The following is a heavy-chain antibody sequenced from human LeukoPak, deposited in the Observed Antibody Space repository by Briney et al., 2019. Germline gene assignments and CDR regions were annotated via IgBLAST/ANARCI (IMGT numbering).Heavy chain of an antibody. D-gene: IGHD5-24*01. CDR1: GFDFGTYA. J-gene: IGHJ4*02. Sequence: GGSLRLSCVASGFDFGTYAMSWVRQAPGKGLEWVSAISGSGGSTYYADSVKGRFTISRDNSKNTLYLQMNSLRAEDTAVYYCTRHDRDGYNYELGDYWGQGTLVTVSS. V-gene: IGHV3-23*01. CDR3: TRHDRDGYNYELGDY. CDR2: ISGSGGST.